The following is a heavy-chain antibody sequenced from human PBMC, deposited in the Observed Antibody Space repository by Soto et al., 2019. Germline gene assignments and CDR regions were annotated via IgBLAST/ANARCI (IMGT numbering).Heavy chain of an antibody. V-gene: IGHV1-2*02. Sequence: ASVKVSCKASGYTFTGYYLHWLRPAPGQGLEWMGWINPNSGGTNHAQKFQGRVTMTRDTTTSTAYMELSRLRDDDTAGSSCEIESSDFWSVYYVGGMDVWGQGTRVTVCS. CDR2: INPNSGGT. CDR3: EIESSDFWSVYYVGGMDV. CDR1: GYTFTGYY. J-gene: IGHJ6*02. D-gene: IGHD3-3*01.